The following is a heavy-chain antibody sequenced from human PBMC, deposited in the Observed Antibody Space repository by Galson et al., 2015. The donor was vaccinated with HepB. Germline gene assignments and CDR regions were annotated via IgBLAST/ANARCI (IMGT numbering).Heavy chain of an antibody. J-gene: IGHJ5*02. Sequence: PALVKPTQTLTLTCTFSGFSLRTSGVAVGWLRQPPGKALEWLAVIFWNDDKRYSSSLKSRLTITKDTSKNQVVLTMTNMDPVDTGTYFCAHQDALSSRTNTWFDPWGQGILDTVSS. CDR3: AHQDALSSRTNTWFDP. CDR2: IFWNDDK. D-gene: IGHD2-2*01. CDR1: GFSLRTSGVA. V-gene: IGHV2-5*01.